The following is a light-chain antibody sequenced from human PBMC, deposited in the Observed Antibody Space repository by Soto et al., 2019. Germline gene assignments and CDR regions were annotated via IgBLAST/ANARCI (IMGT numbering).Light chain of an antibody. Sequence: DIQMTQSPSTLSASAGDRVTITCRASQSISPYLAWYQQKPGKAPKLLIYMASSLQSGVPSRFSGSGSGTEFTLTISSLQHDDFATYYCQQSNSYPWTFGQGTQVDIK. CDR1: QSISPY. CDR3: QQSNSYPWT. V-gene: IGKV1-5*03. J-gene: IGKJ1*01. CDR2: MAS.